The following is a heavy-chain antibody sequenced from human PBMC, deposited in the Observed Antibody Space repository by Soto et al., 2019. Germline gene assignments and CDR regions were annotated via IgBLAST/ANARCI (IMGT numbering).Heavy chain of an antibody. J-gene: IGHJ6*02. CDR2: ISSSSS. CDR1: GFTFSSYT. V-gene: IGHV3-21*01. CDR3: ARGHYGMDV. Sequence: GGSLRLSCSASGFTFSSYTMNWVRQAPGKGLEWVSSISSSSSYAGSVKGRFTISRDNAKSSLYLQMNSLRAEDTAVYYCARGHYGMDVWGQGTTVTVSS.